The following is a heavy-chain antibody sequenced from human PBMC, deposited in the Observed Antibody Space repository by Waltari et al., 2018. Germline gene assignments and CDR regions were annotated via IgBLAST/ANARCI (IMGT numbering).Heavy chain of an antibody. CDR1: GGNFSSYD. J-gene: IGHJ5*02. CDR3: ARERSLRYYGSGIGAWFDP. Sequence: QVQLVQSGAEVKKPGSSVKVSCKASGGNFSSYDISWVRQAPGQGLEWMGSIIPTFGTANYAQKFQGRVTITADKSTSTAYMELSSLRSEDTAVYYCARERSLRYYGSGIGAWFDPWGQGTLVTVSS. V-gene: IGHV1-69*08. D-gene: IGHD3-10*01. CDR2: IIPTFGTA.